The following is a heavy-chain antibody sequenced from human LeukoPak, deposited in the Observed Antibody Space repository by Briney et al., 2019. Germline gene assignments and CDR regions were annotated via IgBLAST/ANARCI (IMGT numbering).Heavy chain of an antibody. D-gene: IGHD5-12*01. V-gene: IGHV3-30*02. CDR3: AKDRGVATITTYYFDY. J-gene: IGHJ4*02. CDR1: GFIFSSCG. CDR2: IRYDGSNK. Sequence: PGGSLRLSCAASGFIFSSCGMHWVRQAPGKGLEWVAFIRYDGSNKYYADSVKGRFTISRDNSRNTLYLQMNSLRTEDTAVYYCAKDRGVATITTYYFDYWGQGTLVTVSS.